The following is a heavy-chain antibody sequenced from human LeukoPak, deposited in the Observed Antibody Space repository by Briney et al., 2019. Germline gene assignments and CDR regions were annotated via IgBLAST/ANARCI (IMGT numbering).Heavy chain of an antibody. J-gene: IGHJ4*02. D-gene: IGHD6-19*01. CDR3: AKDGLSSGWYITTDY. CDR1: GFTFSSLW. Sequence: GSLRLSCAASGFTFSSLWMSWVRQAPGKGLEWVSAISGSGGSTYYADSVKGRFTISRDNSKNTLYLQMNSLRAEDTAVYYCAKDGLSSGWYITTDYWGQGTLVTVSS. V-gene: IGHV3-23*01. CDR2: ISGSGGST.